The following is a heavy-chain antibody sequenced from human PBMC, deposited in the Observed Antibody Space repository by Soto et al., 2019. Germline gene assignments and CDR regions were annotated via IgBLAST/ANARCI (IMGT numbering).Heavy chain of an antibody. CDR3: ARALHVDTSMVTGVDY. Sequence: QVQLVESGGGVVQPGRSLRLSCAASGFTSSSYAMHWVRQAPGKGLEWVAVISYDGSKKYYADSVKGRCTISRDNSKNTLYLQMNSLRAEDTAVYYCARALHVDTSMVTGVDYWGQGTLVTVSS. CDR1: GFTSSSYA. J-gene: IGHJ4*02. V-gene: IGHV3-30-3*01. CDR2: ISYDGSKK. D-gene: IGHD5-18*01.